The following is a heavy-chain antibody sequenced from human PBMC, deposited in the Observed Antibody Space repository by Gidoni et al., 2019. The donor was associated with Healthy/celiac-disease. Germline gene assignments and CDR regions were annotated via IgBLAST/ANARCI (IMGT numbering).Heavy chain of an antibody. D-gene: IGHD3-3*01. CDR1: GFTFSDHY. CDR2: TRNKANSYTT. Sequence: EVQLVESGGGLVQPGGSLRLSCAASGFTFSDHYMDWVGQAPGKGLEWVGRTRNKANSYTTEYAASVKGRFTISRDESKNSLYLQMNSLKTEDTAVYYCAREGVFWSGYTNSRLVYYYMDVWGKGTTVTVSS. V-gene: IGHV3-72*01. J-gene: IGHJ6*03. CDR3: AREGVFWSGYTNSRLVYYYMDV.